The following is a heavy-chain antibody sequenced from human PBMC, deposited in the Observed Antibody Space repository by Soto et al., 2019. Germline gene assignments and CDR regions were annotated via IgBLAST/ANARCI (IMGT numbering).Heavy chain of an antibody. V-gene: IGHV4-61*01. CDR2: IHHSGIT. D-gene: IGHD3-16*02. Sequence: PSQTLSLTXSVSGGSVNDGNYYWNWIRQSAAKGLEGIGYIHHSGITNYNPSLKSRVTISVDTSKNEFSLKLNSVTAADTAVYYCATGLTMGALPSHFHFWGQGTQVTSPQ. CDR1: GGSVNDGNYY. CDR3: ATGLTMGALPSHFHF. J-gene: IGHJ4*02.